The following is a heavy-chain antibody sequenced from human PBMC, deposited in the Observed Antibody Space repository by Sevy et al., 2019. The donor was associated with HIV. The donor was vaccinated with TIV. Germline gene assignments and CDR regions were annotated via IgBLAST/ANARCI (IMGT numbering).Heavy chain of an antibody. V-gene: IGHV3-53*01. J-gene: IGHJ4*02. Sequence: GGSLRLSCAASGFTVSSNYMSWVRQAPGKGLEWVSVIYSGGSTYYADSVKGRYTISRDNSKNTLDLQMNSLRAEDTAVYYLAPGAYFDYWGQGTLVTVSS. CDR1: GFTVSSNY. CDR3: APGAYFDY. CDR2: IYSGGST. D-gene: IGHD3-10*01.